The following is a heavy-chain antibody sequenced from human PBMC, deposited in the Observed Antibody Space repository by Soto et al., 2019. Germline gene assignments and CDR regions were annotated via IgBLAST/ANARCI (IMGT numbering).Heavy chain of an antibody. D-gene: IGHD1-26*01. CDR2: VDPSDSYT. CDR3: ARHLRDTSIVWGGGFDC. CDR1: GYNFTSNW. Sequence: PGESLKISCKGSGYNFTSNWISWVRQMPGKGLEWMGTVDPSDSYTTYRPSFQGHVTMSVDKSISTAYLQWNSLKDSDIAMYFCARHLRDTSIVWGGGFDCWGQGTMVTVSS. J-gene: IGHJ4*02. V-gene: IGHV5-10-1*01.